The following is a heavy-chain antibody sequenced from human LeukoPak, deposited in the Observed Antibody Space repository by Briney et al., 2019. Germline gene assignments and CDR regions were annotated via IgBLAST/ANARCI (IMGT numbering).Heavy chain of an antibody. J-gene: IGHJ4*02. CDR1: GGSFSGYY. V-gene: IGHV4-34*01. Sequence: SETLSLTCAVYGGSFSGYYWSWIRQPPGKGLEWIGEINRSGSTNYNPSLKSRVTISVDTSKNQFSLKLSSVTAADTAVYYCATLKRIAARPLPSDYWGQGTLVTVSS. CDR2: INRSGST. D-gene: IGHD6-6*01. CDR3: ATLKRIAARPLPSDY.